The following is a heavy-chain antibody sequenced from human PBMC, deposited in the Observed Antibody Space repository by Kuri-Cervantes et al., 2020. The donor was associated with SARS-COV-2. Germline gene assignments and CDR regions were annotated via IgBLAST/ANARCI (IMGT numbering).Heavy chain of an antibody. D-gene: IGHD4-17*01. J-gene: IGHJ4*02. CDR2: INPSGGST. CDR3: ARDFLRNDYGDEGGFDY. Sequence: ASVKVSCKASGCTFTSYYMHWVRQAPGQGLEWMGIINPSGGSTSYAQKFQGRVTMTRDTSTSTVYMELSSLRSEDTAVYYCARDFLRNDYGDEGGFDYWGQGTLVTVSS. V-gene: IGHV1-46*01. CDR1: GCTFTSYY.